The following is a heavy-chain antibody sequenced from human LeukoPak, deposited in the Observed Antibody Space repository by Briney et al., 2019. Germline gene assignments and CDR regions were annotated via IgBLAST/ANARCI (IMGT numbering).Heavy chain of an antibody. V-gene: IGHV4-59*01. J-gene: IGHJ6*02. Sequence: SETLSLTCTVSGGSISSYYWSWIRQPPGKGLEWIGYIYYSGSTNYNPSLKSRVTISVDTSKNQFSLKLSSVTAADTVVYYCAREKTVTTMVADYYYGMDVWGQGTTVTVSS. CDR2: IYYSGST. CDR1: GGSISSYY. D-gene: IGHD4-17*01. CDR3: AREKTVTTMVADYYYGMDV.